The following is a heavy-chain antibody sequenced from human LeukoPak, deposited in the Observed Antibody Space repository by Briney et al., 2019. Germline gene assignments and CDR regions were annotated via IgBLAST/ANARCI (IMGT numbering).Heavy chain of an antibody. J-gene: IGHJ6*02. CDR1: GFTFSNSA. Sequence: GGSLRLSCAASGFTFSNSAMHWVRQAPGKGLEWVSYISSSGSTIYYADSVKGRFTISRDNAKNSLYLQMNSLRAEDTAVYYCARARYYYDSSGYWGPYYYYYGMDVWGQGTTVTVSS. V-gene: IGHV3-48*03. CDR2: ISSSGSTI. D-gene: IGHD3-22*01. CDR3: ARARYYYDSSGYWGPYYYYYGMDV.